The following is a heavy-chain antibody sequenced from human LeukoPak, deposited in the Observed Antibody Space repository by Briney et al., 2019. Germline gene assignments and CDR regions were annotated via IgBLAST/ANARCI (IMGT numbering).Heavy chain of an antibody. CDR2: IYYSGST. D-gene: IGHD6-13*01. Sequence: SETLPLTCTVSGGSISSSSYYWGWIRQPPGKGLEWIGSIYYSGSTYYNPSLKSRVTISVDTSKNQFSLKLSSVTAADTAVYYCARESGSSWFHYWGQGTLVTVSS. V-gene: IGHV4-39*02. CDR1: GGSISSSSYY. J-gene: IGHJ4*02. CDR3: ARESGSSWFHY.